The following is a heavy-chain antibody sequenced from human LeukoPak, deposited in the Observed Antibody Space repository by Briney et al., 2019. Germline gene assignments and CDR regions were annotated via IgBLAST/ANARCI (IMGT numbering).Heavy chain of an antibody. J-gene: IGHJ4*02. D-gene: IGHD2-15*01. Sequence: SVKVSCKASGGTFSSYAISWVRQAPGQGLEWMGRIIPIFGTANYAQKFQGRVTITTDESTSTAYMELSSLRSEDTAVYYCARDCSGGSCSFDYWGQGTLVTVSS. V-gene: IGHV1-69*05. CDR2: IIPIFGTA. CDR1: GGTFSSYA. CDR3: ARDCSGGSCSFDY.